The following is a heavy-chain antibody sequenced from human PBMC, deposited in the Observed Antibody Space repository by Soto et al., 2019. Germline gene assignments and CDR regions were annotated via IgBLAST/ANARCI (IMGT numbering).Heavy chain of an antibody. CDR1: GYSFTSYW. V-gene: IGHV5-10-1*01. CDR2: IDPSDSYT. J-gene: IGHJ6*02. CDR3: ARLGVYCSSTSCYPPRYYYGMDV. Sequence: GESLKISCKGSGYSFTSYWISWVRQMPGKGLEWMGRIDPSDSYTNYSPSFQGHVTISADKSISTAYLQWSSLKASDTAMYYCARLGVYCSSTSCYPPRYYYGMDVWGQGTTVTVS. D-gene: IGHD2-2*01.